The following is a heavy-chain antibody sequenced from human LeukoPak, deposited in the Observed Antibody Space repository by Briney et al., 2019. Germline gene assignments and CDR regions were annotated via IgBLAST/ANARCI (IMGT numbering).Heavy chain of an antibody. CDR2: INHSGGT. CDR3: ARASAALFGY. V-gene: IGHV4-34*01. Sequence: SETLSLTCAVYGGSFSGYYWSWIRQPPGKGLEWIGEINHSGGTNYNPSLKSRVTISVDTSKNQFSLKLSSVTAADTAVYYCARASAALFGYWGQGTLVTVSS. CDR1: GGSFSGYY. J-gene: IGHJ4*02.